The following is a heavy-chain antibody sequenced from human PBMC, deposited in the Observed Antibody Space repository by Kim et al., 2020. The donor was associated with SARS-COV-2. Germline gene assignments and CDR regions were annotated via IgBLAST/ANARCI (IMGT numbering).Heavy chain of an antibody. CDR2: IYYSGST. V-gene: IGHV4-61*01. CDR1: GGSVSSGSYY. CDR3: ARDSHYYGSGSYFYYY. D-gene: IGHD3-10*01. J-gene: IGHJ6*01. Sequence: SETLSLTCTVSGGSVSSGSYYWSWIRQPPGKGLEWIGYIYYSGSTNYNPSLKSRVTISVDTSKNQFSLKLSSVTAADTAVYYCARDSHYYGSGSYFYYY.